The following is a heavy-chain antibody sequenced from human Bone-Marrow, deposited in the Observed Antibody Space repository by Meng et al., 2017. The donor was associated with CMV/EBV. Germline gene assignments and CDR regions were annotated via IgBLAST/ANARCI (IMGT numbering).Heavy chain of an antibody. Sequence: SETLSLTCAVYGGSFSDHQWTWIRQPPGKGLEWIGEINHSGTSKYNPSLKSRVTISVDTSKNQFSLKVRSVTAADMGVYYCARDPGYYYDSSGYYLRIYGMDVWGQGTTVTVSS. CDR3: ARDPGYYYDSSGYYLRIYGMDV. CDR1: GGSFSDHQ. CDR2: INHSGTS. D-gene: IGHD3-22*01. V-gene: IGHV4-34*01. J-gene: IGHJ6*02.